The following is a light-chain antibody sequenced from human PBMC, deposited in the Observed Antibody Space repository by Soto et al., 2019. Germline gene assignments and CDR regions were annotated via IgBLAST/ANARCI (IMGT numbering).Light chain of an antibody. CDR1: QSVHRH. Sequence: EIVLTQSPASLSLSPGERATVSCRASQSVHRHLAWYHQRPGLPPRLLIYDASSRATGIPDRFSGSGSGTDFILTISSLEPEDFAVYYCQQSSNWPPEITFGQGTRLDIK. CDR2: DAS. J-gene: IGKJ5*01. V-gene: IGKV3-11*01. CDR3: QQSSNWPPEIT.